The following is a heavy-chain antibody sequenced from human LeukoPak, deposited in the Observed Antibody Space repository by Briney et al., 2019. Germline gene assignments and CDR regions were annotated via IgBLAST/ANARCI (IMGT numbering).Heavy chain of an antibody. D-gene: IGHD3/OR15-3a*01. CDR2: IYYSGNT. V-gene: IGHV4-39*01. CDR1: GVSISSSNSY. Sequence: SETLSLTCTVSGVSISSSNSYWGWIRQPPGKGLEWIGSIYYSGNTYYNASLKSQVSISIDTSKNQFSLRLTSVTAADTAVYYCARQSGSGLFILPGGQGTLVTVSS. J-gene: IGHJ4*02. CDR3: ARQSGSGLFILP.